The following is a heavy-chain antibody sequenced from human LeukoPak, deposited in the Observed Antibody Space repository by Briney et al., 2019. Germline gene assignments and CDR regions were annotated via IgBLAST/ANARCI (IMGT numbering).Heavy chain of an antibody. J-gene: IGHJ4*02. CDR2: ISSSGSAI. D-gene: IGHD3-10*01. CDR1: GFTFSSYE. CDR3: ARGKRGFDY. Sequence: GGSLRLSCAASGFTFSSYEMNWVRQAPGKGLEWVSYISSSGSAIYYADSVKGRFTISRDNAKNSLYLQKNSLRAEDTAIYYCARGKRGFDYWGQGTLVTVSS. V-gene: IGHV3-48*03.